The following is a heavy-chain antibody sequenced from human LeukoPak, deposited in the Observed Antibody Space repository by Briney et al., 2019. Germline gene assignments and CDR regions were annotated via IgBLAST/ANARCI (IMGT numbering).Heavy chain of an antibody. D-gene: IGHD6-6*01. CDR3: AKDPARGQLGIFDY. Sequence: GGSLRLSCAASGFIFSNYGMCWVRQAPGKGLEWVAFIENDGSNKYYADSVRGRFTISRDNSRNTLYMQMNSLRVEDTAVYYCAKDPARGQLGIFDYWGQGVLVTVSS. V-gene: IGHV3-30*02. CDR2: IENDGSNK. J-gene: IGHJ4*02. CDR1: GFIFSNYG.